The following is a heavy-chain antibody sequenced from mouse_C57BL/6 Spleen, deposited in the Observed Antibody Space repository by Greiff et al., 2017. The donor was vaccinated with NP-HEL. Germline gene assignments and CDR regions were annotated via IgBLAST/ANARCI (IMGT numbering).Heavy chain of an antibody. V-gene: IGHV1-81*01. CDR2: IYPRSGNT. J-gene: IGHJ3*01. CDR1: GYTFTSYG. CDR3: ARVYYDYDGTWFAY. D-gene: IGHD2-4*01. Sequence: QVQLKESGAELARPGASVKLSCKASGYTFTSYGISWVKQRTGQGLEWIGEIYPRSGNTYYNEKFKGKATLTADKSSSTAYMELSSLTSDDSAVYFCARVYYDYDGTWFAYWGQRTLVTVSA.